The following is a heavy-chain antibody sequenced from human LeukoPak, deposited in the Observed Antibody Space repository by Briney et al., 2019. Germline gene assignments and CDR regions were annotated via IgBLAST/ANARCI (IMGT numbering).Heavy chain of an antibody. D-gene: IGHD5-24*01. J-gene: IGHJ4*02. CDR2: IRQDGSDK. Sequence: GGSLILSCAASGFTFSTYWMTWVRQAPGKGLEWVANIRQDGSDKYYVDSVKGRFTISRDNAKSSLYLQMNSLRDEDTAVYYCGRAEEQRWGYVDYWGQGTLVTVSS. CDR1: GFTFSTYW. CDR3: GRAEEQRWGYVDY. V-gene: IGHV3-7*04.